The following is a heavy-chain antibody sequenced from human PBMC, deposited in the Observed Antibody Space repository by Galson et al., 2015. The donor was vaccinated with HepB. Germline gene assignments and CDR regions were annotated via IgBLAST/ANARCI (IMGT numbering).Heavy chain of an antibody. J-gene: IGHJ4*02. Sequence: SLRLSCAASGFTFSGYYMSWIRQAPGKGLEWVSYISSNGGSTYYANSVKGRFTISRDNSKNTLYLQMGSLRAEDMALYYCARVRVEATLVDYWGQGTLVTVSS. D-gene: IGHD1-26*01. CDR1: GFTFSGYY. CDR2: ISSNGGST. CDR3: ARVRVEATLVDY. V-gene: IGHV3-64*01.